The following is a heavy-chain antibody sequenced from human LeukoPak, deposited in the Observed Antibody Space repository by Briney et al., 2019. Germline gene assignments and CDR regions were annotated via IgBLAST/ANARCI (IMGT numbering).Heavy chain of an antibody. CDR3: ARVTGDGYNYAFDY. J-gene: IGHJ4*02. Sequence: PSETLSLTCTVSGYSIGSGYYWGWIRQPPGKGLEWIGSIYHSGSTYYNLSLKSRVTISVDTSKNQFSLKLSSVTAADTAVYYCARVTGDGYNYAFDYWGQGTLVTVSS. CDR1: GYSIGSGYY. CDR2: IYHSGST. V-gene: IGHV4-38-2*02. D-gene: IGHD5-24*01.